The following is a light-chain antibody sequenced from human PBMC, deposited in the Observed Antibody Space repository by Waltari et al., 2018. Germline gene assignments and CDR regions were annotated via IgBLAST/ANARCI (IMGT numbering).Light chain of an antibody. V-gene: IGKV1-5*03. CDR3: QQYSSFST. CDR1: QSVGTW. Sequence: DIHMTQSHSTPSTSVGERVTISCRASQSVGTWLAWYQQKPGKAPQLLLYMASSLESGVPSRFSGSGSGTEFTLTISSLQPDDFATYSCQQYSSFSTFGQGTKVDI. J-gene: IGKJ2*01. CDR2: MAS.